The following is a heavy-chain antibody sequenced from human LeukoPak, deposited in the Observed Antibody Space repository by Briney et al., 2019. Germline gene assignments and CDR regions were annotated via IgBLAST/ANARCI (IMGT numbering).Heavy chain of an antibody. CDR2: IKSTTDGGTT. D-gene: IGHD4-17*01. J-gene: IGHJ4*02. CDR3: TTLYDGDLDY. V-gene: IGHV3-15*01. CDR1: GFTFSNAW. Sequence: PGGSLRLSCAASGFTFSNAWMNWVRQAPGKGLEWVGHIKSTTDGGTTGYAAPVKGRFTISRHDSKDTLYLQMNSLKTEDTAVYYCTTLYDGDLDYWGQGTLVTVSS.